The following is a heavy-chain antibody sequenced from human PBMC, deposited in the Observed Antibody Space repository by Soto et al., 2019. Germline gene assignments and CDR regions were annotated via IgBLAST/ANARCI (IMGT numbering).Heavy chain of an antibody. J-gene: IGHJ3*01. CDR2: INPSSTHI. Sequence: EVQLVESGGGLVVPGGSLSLSCVASGFTFSSYHMSWVRQAPGKGLEWVSTINPSSTHIYYADSVRGRFAISGHHSKNTLYLQMSSLRPEDEAGYYCERGDCRGGGCSPRREAFDVWGQGTLVTVSS. CDR3: ERGDCRGGGCSPRREAFDV. D-gene: IGHD2-15*01. V-gene: IGHV3-21*01. CDR1: GFTFSSYH.